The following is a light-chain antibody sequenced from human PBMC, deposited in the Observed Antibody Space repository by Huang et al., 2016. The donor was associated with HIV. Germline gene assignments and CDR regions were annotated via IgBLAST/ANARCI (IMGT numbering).Light chain of an antibody. CDR2: AAS. CDR3: QQYYSTPPT. J-gene: IGKJ2*01. V-gene: IGKV1-NL1*01. CDR1: QGISNS. Sequence: DIQMTQSPSSLSASEGDSVIITCRARQGISNSLAWYQQEPGKAPKLLLSAASRLESGVPARFSGSGSGTDYILTITSLQPEDFAAYYCQQYYSTPPTFGQGTKLDIK.